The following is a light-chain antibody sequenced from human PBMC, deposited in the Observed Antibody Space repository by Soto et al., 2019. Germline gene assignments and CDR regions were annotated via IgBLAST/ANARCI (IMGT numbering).Light chain of an antibody. CDR2: AVS. Sequence: QSVLTQPASVSGSPGQSITSSCTGTSSDVGLYDYVSWYQQHPGKAPQLMIYAVSNRPSGVSNRFSASKSGNTASLFISGLQAEDEADYYCGSYTSDSSYVFGSGTKVTVL. V-gene: IGLV2-14*01. J-gene: IGLJ1*01. CDR1: SSDVGLYDY. CDR3: GSYTSDSSYV.